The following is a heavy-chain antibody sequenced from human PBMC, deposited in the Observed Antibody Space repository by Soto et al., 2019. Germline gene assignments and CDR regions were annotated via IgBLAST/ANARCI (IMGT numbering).Heavy chain of an antibody. V-gene: IGHV1-58*01. CDR3: AAETTSGWPVRTDAFDI. J-gene: IGHJ3*02. CDR1: GFTFTSSA. CDR2: IVVGSGNT. D-gene: IGHD6-19*01. Sequence: ASVKVSCKASGFTFTSSAVQWVRQARGQRLEWIGWIVVGSGNTNYAQKFQERVTITRDMSTSTAYMELSSLRSEDTAVYYRAAETTSGWPVRTDAFDIWGQGTMVTVSS.